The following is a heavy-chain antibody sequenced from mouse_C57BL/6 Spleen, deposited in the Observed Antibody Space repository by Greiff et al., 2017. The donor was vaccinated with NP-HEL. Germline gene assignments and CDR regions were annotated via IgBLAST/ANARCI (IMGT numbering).Heavy chain of an antibody. J-gene: IGHJ4*01. V-gene: IGHV14-1*01. D-gene: IGHD3-2*02. CDR2: IDPEDGDT. CDR3: TRQLRHYYAMDY. CDR1: GFNIKDYY. Sequence: EVKLQESGAELVRPGASVKLSCTASGFNIKDYYMHWVKQRPEQGLEWIGRIDPEDGDTEYAPKFQGKATMTADTSSNTAYLQLSSLTSEDTAVYYCTRQLRHYYAMDYWGQGTSVTVSS.